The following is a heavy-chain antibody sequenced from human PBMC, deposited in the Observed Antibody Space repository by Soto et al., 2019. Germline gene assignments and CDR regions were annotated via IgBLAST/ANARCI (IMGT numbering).Heavy chain of an antibody. D-gene: IGHD3-10*01. CDR3: ARCGVRGVFLYFDY. Sequence: SVKVSCKASGGTFSSYAISWVRQAPGQGLEWMGGIIPIFGTANYAQKFQGRVTITADESTSTAYMELSSLRSEDTAVYYCARCGVRGVFLYFDYWGQGTLVTVSS. CDR2: IIPIFGTA. CDR1: GGTFSSYA. J-gene: IGHJ4*02. V-gene: IGHV1-69*13.